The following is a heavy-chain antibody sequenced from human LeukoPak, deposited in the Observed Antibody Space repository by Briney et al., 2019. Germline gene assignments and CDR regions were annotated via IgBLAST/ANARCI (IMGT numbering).Heavy chain of an antibody. CDR2: IYHSGNT. CDR1: GGTISSYY. Sequence: SETLSLTCTVSGGTISSYYWSWIRQPPGKGLEWIGYIYHSGNTNYNPSPKSRVTIAVDTSKNQFSLRLSSVTAADTAMYYCARETPESLFDYWGQGIQVTVSS. D-gene: IGHD1-14*01. CDR3: ARETPESLFDY. J-gene: IGHJ4*02. V-gene: IGHV4-59*01.